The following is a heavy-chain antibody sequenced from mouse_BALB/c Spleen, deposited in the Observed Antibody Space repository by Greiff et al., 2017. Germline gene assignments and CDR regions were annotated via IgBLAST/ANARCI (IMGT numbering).Heavy chain of an antibody. D-gene: IGHD1-1*01. V-gene: IGHV1-9*01. CDR3: VMPNTTVREWFAY. J-gene: IGHJ3*01. CDR2: ILPGSGST. Sequence: QVQLKESGAELMKPGASVKISCKATGYTFSSYWIEWVKQRPGHGLEWIGEILPGSGSTNYNEKFKGKATFTADTSSNTAYMQLSSLTSEDSAVCCCVMPNTTVREWFAYWGQGTLVTVSA. CDR1: GYTFSSYW.